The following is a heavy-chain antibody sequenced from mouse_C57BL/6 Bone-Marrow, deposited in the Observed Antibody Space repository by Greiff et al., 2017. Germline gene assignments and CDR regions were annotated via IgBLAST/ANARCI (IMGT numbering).Heavy chain of an antibody. CDR1: GFSLTSYG. CDR3: ARNLGILRLYAMDY. V-gene: IGHV2-2*01. J-gene: IGHJ4*01. D-gene: IGHD1-1*01. Sequence: VKLQESGPGLVQPSQSLSITCTVSGFSLTSYGVHWVRQSPGKGLEWLGVIWSGGSTDYNAAFISRLSISKDNSKSQVFFKMNSLQADDTAIYYCARNLGILRLYAMDYWGQGTSVTVSS. CDR2: IWSGGST.